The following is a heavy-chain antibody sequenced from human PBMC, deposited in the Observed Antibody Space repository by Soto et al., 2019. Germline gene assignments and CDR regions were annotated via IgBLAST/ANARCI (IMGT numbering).Heavy chain of an antibody. V-gene: IGHV3-30*18. J-gene: IGHJ4*02. CDR2: ISYDGSNK. CDR3: AKGIAVAVAIDY. D-gene: IGHD6-19*01. CDR1: GFTFSSYG. Sequence: QVQLVESGGGVVQPGRSLRLSCAASGFTFSSYGMHWVRQAPGKGLEWVAVISYDGSNKYYADSVKGRFTISRDNSKNTVYLQMKRQKGEDTGVLYCAKGIAVAVAIDYWGQGTLVTVSS.